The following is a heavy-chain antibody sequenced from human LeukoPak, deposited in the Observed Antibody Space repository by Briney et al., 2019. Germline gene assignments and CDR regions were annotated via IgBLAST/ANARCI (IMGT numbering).Heavy chain of an antibody. Sequence: SETLSLTCAVYGGSFSGYYWSWIRQPPGKGLEWIGEINHSGSTNYNPSLKSRVTMSVDTSKNQFSLKLSSVTAADTAVYYCAREAAFDYYGSSGYYSTRAFDIWGQGTMVTVSS. V-gene: IGHV4-34*01. CDR3: AREAAFDYYGSSGYYSTRAFDI. J-gene: IGHJ3*02. D-gene: IGHD3-22*01. CDR1: GGSFSGYY. CDR2: INHSGST.